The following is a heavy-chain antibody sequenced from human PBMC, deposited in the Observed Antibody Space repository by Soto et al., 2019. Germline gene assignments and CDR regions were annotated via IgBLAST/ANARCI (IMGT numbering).Heavy chain of an antibody. J-gene: IGHJ4*02. V-gene: IGHV3-23*01. Sequence: PGGSLRLSCAASGFTFTSYGMNWVRQAPGKGLEWVSGVSGSGGSAYYADSVKGRFTSSRDNSKNTLYLQMNSLRAEDTAVYYCARGYCSSTSCYYYFDYWGQGTLVTVSS. CDR2: VSGSGGSA. CDR1: GFTFTSYG. D-gene: IGHD2-2*01. CDR3: ARGYCSSTSCYYYFDY.